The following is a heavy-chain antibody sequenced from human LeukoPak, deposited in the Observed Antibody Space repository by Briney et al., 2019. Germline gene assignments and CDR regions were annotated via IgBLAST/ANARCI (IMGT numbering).Heavy chain of an antibody. Sequence: GGSLRLSCAASGFTFSSYAMSWVRQAPGKGLEWVSTVSGSGVSTYYADSVKGRFTVSRDNSKNTLYLQMNSLGAEDTAVYYCAKPRVTNYWYFDLWGRSTLVTVSS. D-gene: IGHD5-18*01. CDR2: VSGSGVST. V-gene: IGHV3-23*01. CDR1: GFTFSSYA. CDR3: AKPRVTNYWYFDL. J-gene: IGHJ2*01.